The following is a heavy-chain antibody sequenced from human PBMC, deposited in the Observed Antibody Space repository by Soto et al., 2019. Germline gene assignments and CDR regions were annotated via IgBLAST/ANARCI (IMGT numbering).Heavy chain of an antibody. CDR1: IFTFINAW. Sequence: GWSLRPACASSIFTFINAWMRWVRKPPGNGREWVGRIKSKTDGGTTDYAAPVKGRFTISRDDSKNTLYLQMNSLKTEDTAVYYCTTSSSWYYYYGMDVWGQGTTVTVSS. CDR2: IKSKTDGGTT. V-gene: IGHV3-15*01. D-gene: IGHD6-13*01. CDR3: TTSSSWYYYYGMDV. J-gene: IGHJ6*02.